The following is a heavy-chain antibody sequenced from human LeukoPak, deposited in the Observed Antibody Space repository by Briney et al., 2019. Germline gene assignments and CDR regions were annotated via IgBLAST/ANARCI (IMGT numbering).Heavy chain of an antibody. Sequence: GGSLRLSCAASGFTFSAYSMNWVRQAPGKGLEWVSSISTSSSYIYYVDSVKGRFTISRDNAKSSLYLQMNSLRDEDTAVYYCARDPYSGNYGDYYYYYMDVWGKGTTVTISS. CDR1: GFTFSAYS. CDR3: ARDPYSGNYGDYYYYYMDV. J-gene: IGHJ6*03. CDR2: ISTSSSYI. V-gene: IGHV3-21*01. D-gene: IGHD1-26*01.